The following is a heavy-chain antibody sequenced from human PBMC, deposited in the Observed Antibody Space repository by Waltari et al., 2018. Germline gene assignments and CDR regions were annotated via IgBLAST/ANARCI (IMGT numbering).Heavy chain of an antibody. CDR2: IYYSGST. V-gene: IGHV4-59*08. CDR1: GGSISSYY. D-gene: IGHD2-15*01. Sequence: QVQLQESGPGLVKPSETLSLTCTVSGGSISSYYWSWIRQPPGKGLEWIGYIYYSGSTNYNPALKSRVTISVDTSKNQFSLKLSSVTAADTAVYYCARVVAHWDYFDYWGQGTLVTVSS. CDR3: ARVVAHWDYFDY. J-gene: IGHJ4*02.